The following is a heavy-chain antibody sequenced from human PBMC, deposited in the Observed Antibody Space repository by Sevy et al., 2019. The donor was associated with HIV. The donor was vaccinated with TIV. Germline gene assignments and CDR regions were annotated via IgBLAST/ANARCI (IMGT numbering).Heavy chain of an antibody. Sequence: GGSLRLSCAASEFTFSGYWLSWVRQAPGKGLEWVANIKQDGSEKYYVDSVKGRFTISRDNAKNSLYLQMNSLRAEDTAVYYCARDRSGYTSSWSVDYWGQGTLVTVSS. CDR2: IKQDGSEK. V-gene: IGHV3-7*01. CDR1: EFTFSGYW. CDR3: ARDRSGYTSSWSVDY. D-gene: IGHD6-13*01. J-gene: IGHJ4*02.